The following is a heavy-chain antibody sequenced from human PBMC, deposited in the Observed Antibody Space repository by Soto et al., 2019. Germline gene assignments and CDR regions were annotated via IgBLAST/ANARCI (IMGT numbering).Heavy chain of an antibody. V-gene: IGHV3-23*01. CDR2: ISGGGDTT. Sequence: EVQLLESGGGLVHPGGCLRLACAASGFTFNNYSMTWVRQAPGKGLECVAAISGGGDTTSYADSVKGRFTVSRDGSKNTLYLQMSSLRAEDTALYYCAKGRGGSGSLTPRVDFWGQGTLVTVSS. CDR3: AKGRGGSGSLTPRVDF. CDR1: GFTFNNYS. J-gene: IGHJ4*02. D-gene: IGHD3-10*01.